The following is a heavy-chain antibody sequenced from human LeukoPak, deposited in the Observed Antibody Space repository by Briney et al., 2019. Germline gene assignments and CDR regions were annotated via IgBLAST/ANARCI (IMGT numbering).Heavy chain of an antibody. Sequence: GGSLRLSCAASGFSFNSHSMNWVRQAPGQGLEWVSYISSGSSTIYYADSVKGRFTISRDNAKNLLYLQMSSLRDEDTAVYYCAREQVPLGTGIDYWGQGTLVTVSS. J-gene: IGHJ4*02. V-gene: IGHV3-48*02. CDR1: GFSFNSHS. CDR3: AREQVPLGTGIDY. D-gene: IGHD3/OR15-3a*01. CDR2: ISSGSSTI.